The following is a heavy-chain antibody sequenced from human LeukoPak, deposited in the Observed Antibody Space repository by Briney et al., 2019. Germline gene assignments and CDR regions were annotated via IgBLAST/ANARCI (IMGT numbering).Heavy chain of an antibody. Sequence: SVKVSCKASGGTFSSYAISWVRQAPGQGLEWMGGIIPIFGTANYAQKFQGRVTITADESTSTAYMELSSLRSEDTAVYYCARGYYARSGYAGDYYGMDVWGQGTTVTVSS. CDR1: GGTFSSYA. CDR3: ARGYYARSGYAGDYYGMDV. D-gene: IGHD3-22*01. V-gene: IGHV1-69*13. J-gene: IGHJ6*02. CDR2: IIPIFGTA.